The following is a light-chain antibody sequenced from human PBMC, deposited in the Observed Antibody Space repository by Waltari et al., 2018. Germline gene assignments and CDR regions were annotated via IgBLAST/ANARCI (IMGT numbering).Light chain of an antibody. Sequence: DIQMTQSPSTLSASVGDRVTITCRASQSIPRWLAWYQQKPGTAPKLLIYKAAIVESGVPSTFSGGGSGTEFTLTISSLQPDDFATYYCQLYDSYSATFGRGTKVEIK. V-gene: IGKV1-5*03. CDR1: QSIPRW. J-gene: IGKJ4*02. CDR2: KAA. CDR3: QLYDSYSAT.